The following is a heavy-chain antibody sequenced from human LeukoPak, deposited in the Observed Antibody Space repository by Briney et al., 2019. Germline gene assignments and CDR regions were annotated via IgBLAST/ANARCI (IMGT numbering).Heavy chain of an antibody. J-gene: IGHJ3*02. V-gene: IGHV3-23*01. Sequence: GGSLRLSCAASVFTLSSYAMSWVRQAPGKGLEGVSAISGSGGSTYYADSVKGRFTISRDNSKNTLYLQMNSLRAEDTAVYYCAREIIGATDTSDAFDTWGQGTMVTVSS. CDR3: AREIIGATDTSDAFDT. D-gene: IGHD6-13*01. CDR2: ISGSGGST. CDR1: VFTLSSYA.